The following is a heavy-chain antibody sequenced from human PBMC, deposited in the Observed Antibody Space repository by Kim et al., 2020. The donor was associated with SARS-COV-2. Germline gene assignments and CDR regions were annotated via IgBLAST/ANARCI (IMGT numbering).Heavy chain of an antibody. V-gene: IGHV3-30*04. CDR2: ISYDGSNK. J-gene: IGHJ6*02. CDR3: ARDLSLLPAKYGMDV. Sequence: GGSLRLSCAASGFTFSSYAMHWVRQAPGKGLEWVAVISYDGSNKYYADSVKGRFTISRDNSKNTLYLQMNSLRAEDTAVYYCARDLSLLPAKYGMDVWGQGTTVTVSS. CDR1: GFTFSSYA. D-gene: IGHD2-15*01.